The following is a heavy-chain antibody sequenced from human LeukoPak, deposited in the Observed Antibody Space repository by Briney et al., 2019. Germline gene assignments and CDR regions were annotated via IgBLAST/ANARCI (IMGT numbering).Heavy chain of an antibody. CDR1: GFTFSSYA. V-gene: IGHV3-23*01. D-gene: IGHD6-19*01. CDR2: ISGSGGST. J-gene: IGHJ4*02. Sequence: GGSLRLSCAASGFTFSSYAMSWVRQAPGKGVEWVSAISGSGGSTYYADSVKGRFTISRDNSKNTLYLQMNSLRAEDTAVYYCARWDTSGWYYFDYWGQGTLVTVSS. CDR3: ARWDTSGWYYFDY.